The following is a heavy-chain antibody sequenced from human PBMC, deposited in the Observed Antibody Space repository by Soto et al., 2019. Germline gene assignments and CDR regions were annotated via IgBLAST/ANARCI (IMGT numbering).Heavy chain of an antibody. J-gene: IGHJ6*02. CDR2: IYYSGST. CDR1: GGSISSGGYS. D-gene: IGHD6-19*01. V-gene: IGHV4-61*08. Sequence: SETLSLTCAVSGGSISSGGYSWSWIRQPPGKGLEWIGYIYYSGSTNYNPSLKSRVTISVDTSKNQFSLKLSSVTAADTAVYYCARDHGSGWSGGDYYYGMDVWGQGTTVTVSS. CDR3: ARDHGSGWSGGDYYYGMDV.